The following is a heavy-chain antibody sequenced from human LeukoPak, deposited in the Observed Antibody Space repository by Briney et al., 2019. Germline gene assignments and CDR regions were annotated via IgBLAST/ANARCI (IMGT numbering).Heavy chain of an antibody. V-gene: IGHV3-48*01. D-gene: IGHD6-6*01. CDR3: AREGSSSAPGGYYYYMDV. CDR2: ISSSSSTI. Sequence: GGSLRLSCAASGFTFSSYSMNWVRQAPGKGLEWVSYISSSSSTIYYADSVEGRFTISRDNAKNSLYLQMNSLRAEDTAVYYCAREGSSSAPGGYYYYMDVWGKGATVTVSS. J-gene: IGHJ6*03. CDR1: GFTFSSYS.